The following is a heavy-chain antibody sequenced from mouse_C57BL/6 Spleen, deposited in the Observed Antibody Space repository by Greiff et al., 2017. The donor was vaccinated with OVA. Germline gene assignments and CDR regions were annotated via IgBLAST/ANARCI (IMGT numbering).Heavy chain of an antibody. CDR1: GYTFTSYW. J-gene: IGHJ4*01. CDR2: IHPSDSDT. Sequence: QVQLKQPGAELVKPGASVKVSCKASGYTFTSYWMHWVKQRPGQGLEWIGRIHPSDSDTNYNQKFKGKATLTVDKSSSTAYMQLSSLTSEDSAVYYCAIVGPYGNYSYYAMDYWGQGTSVTVSS. D-gene: IGHD2-1*01. CDR3: AIVGPYGNYSYYAMDY. V-gene: IGHV1-74*01.